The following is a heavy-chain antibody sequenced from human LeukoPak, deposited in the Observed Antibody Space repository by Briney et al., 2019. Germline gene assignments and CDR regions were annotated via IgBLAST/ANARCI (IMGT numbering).Heavy chain of an antibody. CDR2: INPSGGST. J-gene: IGHJ4*02. CDR1: GYTFTNYY. V-gene: IGHV1-46*01. CDR3: AREAPGSYLAY. D-gene: IGHD1-26*01. Sequence: ASVKVSCKAFGYTFTNYYMHWVRQAPGQGLEWMGMINPSGGSTSYTQKFQGRVTMTRDTSTSTAYMELSSLRSEDTAVYYCAREAPGSYLAYWGQGTLVTVSS.